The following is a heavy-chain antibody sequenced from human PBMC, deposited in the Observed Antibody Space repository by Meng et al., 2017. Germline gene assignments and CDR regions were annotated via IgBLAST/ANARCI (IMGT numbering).Heavy chain of an antibody. V-gene: IGHV4-39*07. D-gene: IGHD4-17*01. CDR3: ARGYGDYWVSDY. CDR1: GFTFSSYA. J-gene: IGHJ4*02. Sequence: GSLRLSCAASGFTFSSYAMSWVRQAPGKGLEWIGSIYYSGSTYYNPSLKSRVTISVDTSKNQFSLKLSSVTAADTAVYYCARGYGDYWVSDYWGQGTLVTVSS. CDR2: IYYSGST.